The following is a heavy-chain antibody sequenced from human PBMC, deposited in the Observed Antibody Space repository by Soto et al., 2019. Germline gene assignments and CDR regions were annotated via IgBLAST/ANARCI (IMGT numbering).Heavy chain of an antibody. CDR3: ARLTYYYGSGSSGWFDP. D-gene: IGHD3-10*01. Sequence: SGPTLVNPTQTLTLTCTFSGFSLSTSGMCVSWIRQPPGKALEWLALIDWDDDKYYSTSPKTRLTISKDTSKNQVVLTMTNMDPVDTATYYCARLTYYYGSGSSGWFDPWGQGTLVTVSS. V-gene: IGHV2-70*01. J-gene: IGHJ5*02. CDR2: IDWDDDK. CDR1: GFSLSTSGMC.